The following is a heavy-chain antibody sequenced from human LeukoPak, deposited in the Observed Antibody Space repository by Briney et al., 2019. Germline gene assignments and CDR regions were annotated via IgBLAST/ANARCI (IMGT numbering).Heavy chain of an antibody. D-gene: IGHD2-2*01. CDR1: GFIFSTYA. J-gene: IGHJ3*02. V-gene: IGHV3-30*02. CDR2: IRYDGSNK. Sequence: GGSLRLSCAATGFIFSTYAMHWVRQAPGKGLEWVAFIRYDGSNKYYADSVKGRFTISRDNSKNTQYLQMNSLRAEDTAVYYCAKDVQLPHAFDIWGQGTMVTVSS. CDR3: AKDVQLPHAFDI.